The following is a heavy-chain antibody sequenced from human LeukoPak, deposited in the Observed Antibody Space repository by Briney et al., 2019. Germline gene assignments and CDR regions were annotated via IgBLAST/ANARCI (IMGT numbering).Heavy chain of an antibody. CDR2: INWNGGST. V-gene: IGHV3-20*04. CDR1: GFTFDDYG. CDR3: ARETYDILTGTVTDFDY. J-gene: IGHJ4*02. D-gene: IGHD3-9*01. Sequence: GGSLRLSCAASGFTFDDYGMSWVRQAPGKGLEWVSGINWNGGSTGYADSVKGRFTISRDNAKNSLNLQMNSLRVEDTALYYCARETYDILTGTVTDFDYWGQGTPVTVSS.